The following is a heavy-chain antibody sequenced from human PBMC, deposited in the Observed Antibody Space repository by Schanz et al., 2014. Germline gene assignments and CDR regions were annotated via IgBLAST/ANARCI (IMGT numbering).Heavy chain of an antibody. V-gene: IGHV1-69*02. CDR1: GGTFSSYT. CDR3: AGTYCSSTSCLGTPFDY. CDR2: IIPILGIA. J-gene: IGHJ4*02. D-gene: IGHD2-2*01. Sequence: QVQLVQSEAEVKKPGSSVKVSCKASGGTFSSYTISWVRQAPGQGLEWMGRIIPILGIANYAQNFQGRVTITADKSTSTAYMELTSLRSEDTAVYYCAGTYCSSTSCLGTPFDYWGQGTLVNVSS.